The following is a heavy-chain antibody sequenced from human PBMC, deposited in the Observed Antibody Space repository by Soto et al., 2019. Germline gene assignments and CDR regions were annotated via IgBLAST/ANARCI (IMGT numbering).Heavy chain of an antibody. Sequence: AALKVSCKASGYSFTDYYMHWIRQAPGQGLEWMGWIAPHRDGTEFAQKFQGRITLTGDTSTSTAYMELKGLTSADTAVYFCARGPYGDNAFDIWGQGTVVTVSS. V-gene: IGHV1-2*02. D-gene: IGHD4-17*01. J-gene: IGHJ3*02. CDR2: IAPHRDGT. CDR1: GYSFTDYY. CDR3: ARGPYGDNAFDI.